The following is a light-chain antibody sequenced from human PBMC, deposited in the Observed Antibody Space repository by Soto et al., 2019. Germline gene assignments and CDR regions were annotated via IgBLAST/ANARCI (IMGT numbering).Light chain of an antibody. CDR2: DAS. CDR3: QQRSNWSPT. J-gene: IGKJ1*01. CDR1: QSIRTY. Sequence: EIVLTQSPVTLSLSPGERATLSCRASQSIRTYLAWYQQKPGQAPRLLIYDASNRATDIPARFSGGGSGTDFSLTINSLEPEDFAVYYCQQRSNWSPTFGQGTKVEIK. V-gene: IGKV3-11*01.